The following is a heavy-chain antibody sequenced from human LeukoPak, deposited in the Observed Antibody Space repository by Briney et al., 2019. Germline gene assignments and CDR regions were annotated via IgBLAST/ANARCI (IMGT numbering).Heavy chain of an antibody. Sequence: GGSLRLSCAASGFTFSSYGMHWVRQAPGKGLEWVAVIWYDGSNKYYADSVKGRFTISRDNSKNTLYLQMNSLRAEDTAVYYCARDSRSYGEIDYWGQGTLVTVSS. J-gene: IGHJ4*02. D-gene: IGHD1-26*01. CDR3: ARDSRSYGEIDY. V-gene: IGHV3-33*01. CDR1: GFTFSSYG. CDR2: IWYDGSNK.